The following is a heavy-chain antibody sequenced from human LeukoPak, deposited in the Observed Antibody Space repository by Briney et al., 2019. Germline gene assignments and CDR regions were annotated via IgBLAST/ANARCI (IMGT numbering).Heavy chain of an antibody. CDR3: AKDLRGYSYGHYYFDY. Sequence: GGSLRLSCAASGCTFSNYGMYWVRPGPRKGLGRVSVIWYDGSDKNFADSVKSRCAISRDNSKNTLYLQMNSLRAEDTAVYYCAKDLRGYSYGHYYFDYWGQGTLVTVSS. J-gene: IGHJ4*02. V-gene: IGHV3-33*06. CDR2: IWYDGSDK. D-gene: IGHD5-18*01. CDR1: GCTFSNYG.